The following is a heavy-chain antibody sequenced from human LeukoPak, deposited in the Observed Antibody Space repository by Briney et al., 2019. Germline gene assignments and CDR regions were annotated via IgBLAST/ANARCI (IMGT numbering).Heavy chain of an antibody. CDR1: GYTFTSYA. CDR3: ARGFYYDSSGYYYVRWFDP. J-gene: IGHJ5*02. V-gene: IGHV1-3*01. D-gene: IGHD3-22*01. CDR2: INAGNGNT. Sequence: ASVKVSCKASGYTFTSYAMYWVRQAPGQRLEWMGWINAGNGNTKYSQKFQGRVTITRDTSASTAYMELSSLRSEDTAVYYCARGFYYDSSGYYYVRWFDPWGQGTLVTVSS.